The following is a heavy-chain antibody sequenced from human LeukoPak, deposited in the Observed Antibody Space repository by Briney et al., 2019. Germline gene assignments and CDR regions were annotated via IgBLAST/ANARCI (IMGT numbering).Heavy chain of an antibody. CDR3: ARAFWRLGAHDAFDI. Sequence: PSETLSHTCAVYGGSFSGYYWGWIRQPPGQGLEWIGTIDHVGNTFYNPSLTSRVSISVDTSKNHFSLNLTSVTATDTALYYCARAFWRLGAHDAFDIWGQGTMVTVSS. CDR1: GGSFSGYY. V-gene: IGHV4-34*01. J-gene: IGHJ3*02. D-gene: IGHD3-3*01. CDR2: IDHVGNT.